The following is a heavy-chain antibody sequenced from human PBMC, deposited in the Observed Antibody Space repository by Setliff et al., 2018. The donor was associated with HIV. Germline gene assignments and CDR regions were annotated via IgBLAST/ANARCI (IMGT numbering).Heavy chain of an antibody. CDR1: GVSISNYY. Sequence: SETLSLTCNVSGVSISNYYWSWVRRPPGKGLEYIGYIYSNGGTNYNPSLKSRVTISVDTSKNQFSLRLSSVTAADTAVYYCARDKRASFDGLDVWGQGTTVTVSS. J-gene: IGHJ6*02. CDR2: IYSNGGT. V-gene: IGHV4-59*01. CDR3: ARDKRASFDGLDV.